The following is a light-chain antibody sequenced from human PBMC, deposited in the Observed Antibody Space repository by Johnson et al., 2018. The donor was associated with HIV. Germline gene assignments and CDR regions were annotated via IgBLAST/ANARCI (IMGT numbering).Light chain of an antibody. CDR3: GTWDSSLRVGF. CDR2: DNN. J-gene: IGLJ1*01. Sequence: QSVLTQPPSVSEAPGQKVTISCSGSSSNIGNNYVSWYQQLPGTAPKLLIYDNNKRTSGIPDRFSGSKSGTSATLGITGLQTGDEADYYCGTWDSSLRVGFFGTGTKVTVL. V-gene: IGLV1-51*01. CDR1: SSNIGNNY.